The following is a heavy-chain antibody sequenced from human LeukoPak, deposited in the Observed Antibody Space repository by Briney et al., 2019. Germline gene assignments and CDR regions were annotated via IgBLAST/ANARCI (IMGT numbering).Heavy chain of an antibody. CDR3: TRLRGGSYAPDAYFYYGMDV. Sequence: SETLSLTCTVSGDSISTYYWTWIRQPPGKGLEWLGYIYYSGRTNYNPSLKSRVTISVDTSKNQFSLKLRSVTASDTAVYYCTRLRGGSYAPDAYFYYGMDVWGQGTTVIVSS. CDR1: GDSISTYY. D-gene: IGHD1-26*01. J-gene: IGHJ6*02. CDR2: IYYSGRT. V-gene: IGHV4-59*08.